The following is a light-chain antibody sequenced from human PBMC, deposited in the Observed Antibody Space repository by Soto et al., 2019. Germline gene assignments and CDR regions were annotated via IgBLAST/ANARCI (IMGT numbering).Light chain of an antibody. CDR3: QQYNNWPIT. Sequence: EIVFTQSTATLSLSPGYTSTPXAGASQNVLSNLAWYQQKPGQSPRLLIYGASARATGIPARFSGSGSGTEFTLTISSLQSEDFALYYCQQYNNWPITFGQGTRLEIK. V-gene: IGKV3-15*01. CDR2: GAS. CDR1: QNVLSN. J-gene: IGKJ5*01.